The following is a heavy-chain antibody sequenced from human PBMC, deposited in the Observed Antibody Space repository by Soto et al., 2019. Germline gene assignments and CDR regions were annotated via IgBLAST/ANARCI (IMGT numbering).Heavy chain of an antibody. J-gene: IGHJ6*02. CDR1: SAPVSSTTYT. Sequence: SETLSLTCTVSSAPVSSTTYTWGWIRQPPGKGLEWVASVYYGGRSYYNPSLNSRVTISVDTSKNQFSLKMTSVSAADTAVYYFASFTGYFIRGSCHGHSAMDVGAQGTTVTVS. D-gene: IGHD2-15*01. V-gene: IGHV4-39*01. CDR3: ASFTGYFIRGSCHGHSAMDV. CDR2: VYYGGRS.